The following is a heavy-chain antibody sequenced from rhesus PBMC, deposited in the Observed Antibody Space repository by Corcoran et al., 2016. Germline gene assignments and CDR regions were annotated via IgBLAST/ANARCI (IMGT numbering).Heavy chain of an antibody. CDR1: GYSFTSYW. CDR2: ITASDSAT. J-gene: IGHJ4*01. D-gene: IGHD6-13*01. V-gene: IGHV5-2*01. Sequence: EVQLVQSGAEVKRPGESLKISCKTSGYSFTSYWITWVRQMPGKGLEWMGAITASDSATTSSPSFPGQVTLSADTSISTTYLQWSSLKASDSATYYCARVWAPGYTDYWGQGVLVTVSS. CDR3: ARVWAPGYTDY.